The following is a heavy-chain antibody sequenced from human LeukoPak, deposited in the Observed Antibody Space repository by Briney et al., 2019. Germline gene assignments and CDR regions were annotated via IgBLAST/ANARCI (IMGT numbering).Heavy chain of an antibody. J-gene: IGHJ4*02. CDR1: GFIFSSYA. D-gene: IGHD6-19*01. CDR2: ISGSGGNT. Sequence: GGSLRLSCAASGFIFSSYAMSWVRQAPGKGLEWISAISGSGGNTYYTDSVKGRFTISRGNSRNTLHLQMNSLRDEDTAVYYCAKSFSVGYSSGWYVAAYYFDYWGQGTLATVSS. V-gene: IGHV3-23*01. CDR3: AKSFSVGYSSGWYVAAYYFDY.